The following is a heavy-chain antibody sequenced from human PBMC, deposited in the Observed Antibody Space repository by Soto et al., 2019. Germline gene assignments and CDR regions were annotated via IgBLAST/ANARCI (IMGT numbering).Heavy chain of an antibody. J-gene: IGHJ4*02. CDR3: ARRMGTAMVADY. Sequence: VKVSCKASGYTFTSYAMHWVRQAPGQRLEWMGWINAGNGNTKYSQKFQGRVTITRDTSASTAYMELSSLRSEDTAVYYCARRMGTAMVADYWGQGTLVTVS. CDR1: GYTFTSYA. V-gene: IGHV1-3*01. D-gene: IGHD5-18*01. CDR2: INAGNGNT.